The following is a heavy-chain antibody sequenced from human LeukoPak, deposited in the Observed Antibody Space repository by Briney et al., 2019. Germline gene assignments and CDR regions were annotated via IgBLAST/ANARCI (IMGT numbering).Heavy chain of an antibody. D-gene: IGHD3-10*01. Sequence: SQTLSLTCAVSGGSISSGGYSWSWIRQPPGKGLEWIGYIYHSGSTSYKPSLKSRLSITIDKSKNQFSLNLRSVTAADTAFYYCARGGGFYGSGTTHFDYWGQGTLATVSS. CDR2: IYHSGST. V-gene: IGHV4-30-2*01. CDR3: ARGGGFYGSGTTHFDY. CDR1: GGSISSGGYS. J-gene: IGHJ4*02.